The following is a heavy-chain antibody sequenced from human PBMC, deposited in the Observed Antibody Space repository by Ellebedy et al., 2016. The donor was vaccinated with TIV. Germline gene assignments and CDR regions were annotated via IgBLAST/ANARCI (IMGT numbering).Heavy chain of an antibody. D-gene: IGHD1-26*01. J-gene: IGHJ4*02. CDR1: GFTFTTYA. CDR2: ISGLGGNT. V-gene: IGHV3-64D*06. CDR3: VKDLSGTFFRSSFDY. Sequence: GESLKISXSASGFTFTTYAMHWVRQAPGKGLEHVSCISGLGGNTYYVDSVKGRFTISRDNSKNTVYLEMRSLRDEDTAVYYCVKDLSGTFFRSSFDYWGQGALVTVSS.